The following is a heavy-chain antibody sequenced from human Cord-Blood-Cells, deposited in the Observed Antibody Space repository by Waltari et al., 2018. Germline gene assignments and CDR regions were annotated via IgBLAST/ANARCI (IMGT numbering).Heavy chain of an antibody. CDR1: GDSASSHSAA. Sequence: QVQLQQSGPGLVKPSQTLSLTCAISGDSASSHSAAWNWIRQSPSRGLEWLGRTYYRSKWYNDYAVSVKSRITINPDTSKNQFSLQLNSVTPEDTAVYYCARDLIPRYSSSYYYYMDVWGKGTTVTVSS. V-gene: IGHV6-1*01. CDR3: ARDLIPRYSSSYYYYMDV. D-gene: IGHD6-6*01. J-gene: IGHJ6*03. CDR2: TYYRSKWYN.